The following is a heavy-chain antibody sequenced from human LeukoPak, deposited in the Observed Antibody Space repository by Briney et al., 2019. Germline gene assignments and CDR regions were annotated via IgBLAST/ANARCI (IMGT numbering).Heavy chain of an antibody. CDR1: GGSISSGRYY. Sequence: SETLSLTCTVSGGSISSGRYYWNWIRQPAGKGLEWIGRIYTSGSTTYSPSLKSRVTISLDTSKNQFSLKLSSVTAADTAAYYCAREADSSGWYGEVDYWGQGTLVTVSS. CDR3: AREADSSGWYGEVDY. CDR2: IYTSGST. J-gene: IGHJ4*02. D-gene: IGHD6-19*01. V-gene: IGHV4-61*02.